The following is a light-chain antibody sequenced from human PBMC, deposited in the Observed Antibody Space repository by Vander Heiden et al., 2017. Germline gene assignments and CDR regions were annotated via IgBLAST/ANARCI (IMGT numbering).Light chain of an antibody. J-gene: IGLJ2*01. V-gene: IGLV3-1*01. CDR2: DDR. Sequence: SYELTQTPSVSVSPGQTASVTCYGDKLGDKYAHWYQQKPGQSPVLVIYDDRKRPSGIPERFSGSNSGNTATLTISGTQAMDEADYYCQAWDTNTVVFGGGTRLTVL. CDR1: KLGDKY. CDR3: QAWDTNTVV.